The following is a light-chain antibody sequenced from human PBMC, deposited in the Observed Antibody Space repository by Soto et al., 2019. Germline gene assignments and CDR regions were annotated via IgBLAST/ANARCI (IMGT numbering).Light chain of an antibody. V-gene: IGKV3-11*01. CDR3: QQRTQWPAT. CDR2: DSS. CDR1: QSVTGY. Sequence: EIVLTQSPATLSLFPGERATLSCRTSQSVTGYLAWYQHKPGQAPRLLIYDSSKRATGIPARFSGSGSGTDFTLTTSSLEPEDFAVYFCQQRTQWPATFGQGTKVEMK. J-gene: IGKJ1*01.